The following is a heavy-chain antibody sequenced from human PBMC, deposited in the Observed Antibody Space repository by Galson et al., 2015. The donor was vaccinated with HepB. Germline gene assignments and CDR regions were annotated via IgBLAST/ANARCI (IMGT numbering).Heavy chain of an antibody. J-gene: IGHJ4*02. CDR3: AKSTRGIAVAGYDY. CDR2: ISGSGGST. D-gene: IGHD6-19*01. Sequence: SLRLSCAASGFTFSSYAMRWVRQAPGKGLEWVAAISGSGGSTYYADSVKGRFTISRDNSKSTLYLQMNSLRAEDTAVYYCAKSTRGIAVAGYDYWGQGTLVTVSS. CDR1: GFTFSSYA. V-gene: IGHV3-23*01.